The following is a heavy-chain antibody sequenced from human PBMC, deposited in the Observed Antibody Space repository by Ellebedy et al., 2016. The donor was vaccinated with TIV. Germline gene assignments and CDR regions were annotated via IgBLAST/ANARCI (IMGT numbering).Heavy chain of an antibody. V-gene: IGHV4-34*01. CDR2: INHSGST. J-gene: IGHJ4*02. D-gene: IGHD3-10*01. Sequence: MPGGSLRLSCAVYGASFSGYYSRWIRQPPGKGLEWIGEINHSGSTNYNPSLKSRVTISVDTSKNQFSLKLSSVTAADTAVYYCARYGSGKYLDEWGQGTLVTVSS. CDR1: GASFSGYY. CDR3: ARYGSGKYLDE.